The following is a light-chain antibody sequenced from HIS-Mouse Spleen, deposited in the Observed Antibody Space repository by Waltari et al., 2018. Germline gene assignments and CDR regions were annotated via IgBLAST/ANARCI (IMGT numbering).Light chain of an antibody. J-gene: IGLJ1*01. CDR2: SNN. Sequence: QSVLTPPPSASGTPGPRGPLSCSGTSPNIGSQTAQWYQQLPGTAPKPLIYSNNQRPSGVPDRFSGSKSGTSASLAISGLQSEDEADYYCAAWDDSLNGYVFGTGTKVTVL. V-gene: IGLV1-44*01. CDR1: SPNIGSQT. CDR3: AAWDDSLNGYV.